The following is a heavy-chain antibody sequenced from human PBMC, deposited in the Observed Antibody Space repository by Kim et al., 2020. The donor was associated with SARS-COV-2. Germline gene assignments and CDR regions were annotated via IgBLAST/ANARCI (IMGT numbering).Heavy chain of an antibody. D-gene: IGHD3-3*01. CDR1: GGSFSGYY. J-gene: IGHJ6*02. CDR3: ARGVPLPIYDFWRGSNPGVSYYDEMDV. V-gene: IGHV4-34*01. CDR2: INHSGST. Sequence: SETLSLTCAVYGGSFSGYYWSWIRQPPGKGLEWIGEINHSGSTNYNPSLKSRVTISVDTSKNQFSLKLSSVTAADTAVYYCARGVPLPIYDFWRGSNPGVSYYDEMDVGAQGNTVTVSS.